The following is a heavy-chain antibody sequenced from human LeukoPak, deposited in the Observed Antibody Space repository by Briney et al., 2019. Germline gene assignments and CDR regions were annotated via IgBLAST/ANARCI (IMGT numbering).Heavy chain of an antibody. D-gene: IGHD2-2*01. CDR2: ISSSSSTI. CDR1: GFTFSSYS. V-gene: IGHV3-48*01. CDR3: ARGYCSSTSCYPRYFQH. J-gene: IGHJ1*01. Sequence: GGSLRLSCAASGFTFSSYSMNWVRQAPGKGLEWVSYISSSSSTIYHADSVKGRFTISRDNAKNSLYLQMNSLRAEDTAVYYCARGYCSSTSCYPRYFQHWGQGTLVTVSS.